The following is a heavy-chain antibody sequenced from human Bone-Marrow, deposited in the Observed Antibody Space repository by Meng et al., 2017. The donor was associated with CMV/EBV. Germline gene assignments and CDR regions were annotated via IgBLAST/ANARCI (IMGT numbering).Heavy chain of an antibody. CDR3: ARPRITIFGAVTVFDA. V-gene: IGHV4-59*01. D-gene: IGHD3-3*01. Sequence: SETLSLTCTVSGASTDSYYWGWIRQAPGKGLEWIGHIHYNGSTNYNASLKSRVTVSGDRSKNQFSLKLSSVTAADTAVYYCARPRITIFGAVTVFDAWGQGTLVTVSS. J-gene: IGHJ5*02. CDR2: IHYNGST. CDR1: GASTDSYY.